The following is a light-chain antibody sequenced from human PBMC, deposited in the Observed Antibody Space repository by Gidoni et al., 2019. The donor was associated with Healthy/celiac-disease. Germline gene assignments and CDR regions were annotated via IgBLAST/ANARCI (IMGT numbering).Light chain of an antibody. CDR3: NSRDSSGNVYG. CDR2: GKN. J-gene: IGLJ1*01. CDR1: SLRSYY. Sequence: SSELTQDPAVSVALGQTVRITCQGDSLRSYYASWYQQKPGQAPVLVIYGKNNRPSGIPDRFSGSSSGNTVSLTITGAQAEDDADYYCNSRDSSGNVYGFGTGTKVTVL. V-gene: IGLV3-19*01.